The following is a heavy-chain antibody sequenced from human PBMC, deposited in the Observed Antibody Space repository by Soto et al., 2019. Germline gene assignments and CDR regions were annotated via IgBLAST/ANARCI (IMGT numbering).Heavy chain of an antibody. CDR1: GYTFTSYY. J-gene: IGHJ6*02. CDR3: ARDCDFWSGYYYYYYYGMDG. CDR2: INPSGGST. D-gene: IGHD3-3*01. V-gene: IGHV1-46*01. Sequence: ASVKVSCKASGYTFTSYYMHWVRQAPGQGLEWMGIINPSGGSTSYAQKFQGRVTMTRDTSTSTVYMELSSLRSEDTAVYYCARDCDFWSGYYYYYYYGMDGWGQGTTVTVSS.